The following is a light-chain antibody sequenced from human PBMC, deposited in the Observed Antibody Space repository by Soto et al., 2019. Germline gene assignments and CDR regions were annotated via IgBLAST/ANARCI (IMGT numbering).Light chain of an antibody. CDR2: EGS. CDR3: CSYAGSSTFV. Sequence: QSALTLPASVSGSPGQSITISCTGTSSDVGSYNLVSWYQQHPGKAPKLMIYEGSKRPSGVSNRFSGSKSGNTASLTISGLQAEDEADYYCCSYAGSSTFVFGGGTQLTVL. J-gene: IGLJ3*02. V-gene: IGLV2-23*03. CDR1: SSDVGSYNL.